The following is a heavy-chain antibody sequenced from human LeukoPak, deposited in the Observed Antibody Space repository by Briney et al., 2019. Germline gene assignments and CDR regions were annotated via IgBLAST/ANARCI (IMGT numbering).Heavy chain of an antibody. CDR2: ISAYNGNT. D-gene: IGHD5-12*01. V-gene: IGHV1-18*01. J-gene: IGHJ4*02. CDR3: ARAYSGYGGYYDY. CDR1: GYTFTSYG. Sequence: ASVKVSCKTSGYTFTSYGISWVRQAPGQGLEWMGWISAYNGNTNYAQNIQGRVTMTTDTSTSTAYMELSSLRSEDTALYYCARAYSGYGGYYDYWGQGTPVTVSS.